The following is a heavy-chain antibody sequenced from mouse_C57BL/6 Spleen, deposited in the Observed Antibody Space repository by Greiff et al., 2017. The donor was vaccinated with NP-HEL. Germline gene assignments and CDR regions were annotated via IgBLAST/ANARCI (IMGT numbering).Heavy chain of an antibody. CDR3: ARNDGYEQDYFDY. D-gene: IGHD2-2*01. CDR2: ISSGSSTI. J-gene: IGHJ2*01. Sequence: EVKLVESGGGLVKPGGSLKLSCAASGFTFSDYGMHWVRQAPEKGLEWVAYISSGSSTIYYADTVKGRFTISRDNAKNTLFLQMTRLRSEDTAMYYCARNDGYEQDYFDYWGQGTTLTVSS. V-gene: IGHV5-17*01. CDR1: GFTFSDYG.